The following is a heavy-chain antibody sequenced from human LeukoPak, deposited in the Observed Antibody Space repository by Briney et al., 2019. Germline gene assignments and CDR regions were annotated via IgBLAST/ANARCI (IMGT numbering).Heavy chain of an antibody. CDR1: GFTFSSYG. CDR2: IWYDGSNK. V-gene: IGHV3-33*01. J-gene: IGHJ4*02. D-gene: IGHD3-22*01. Sequence: GGSLRLSCAASGFTFSSYGMHWVRQAPGKGLEWVAVIWYDGSNKYYADSVKGRFTISRDNSKNTLYLQMNSLRAEDTAVYYCARDSYYYDSSGYWANWGQGTLVTVSS. CDR3: ARDSYYYDSSGYWAN.